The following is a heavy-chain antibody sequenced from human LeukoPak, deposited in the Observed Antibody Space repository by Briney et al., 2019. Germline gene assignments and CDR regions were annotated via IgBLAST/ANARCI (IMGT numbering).Heavy chain of an antibody. CDR3: ALYSGSYGRYIFDY. CDR1: RYTFTGYY. J-gene: IGHJ4*02. Sequence: GASVKVSCKASRYTFTGYYMHWVRQAPGQGLEWMGRINPNSGGTNYAQKFQGRVTMTRDTSISTAYMELSRLRSDDTAVYYCALYSGSYGRYIFDYWGQGTLVTVSS. V-gene: IGHV1-2*06. D-gene: IGHD3-10*01. CDR2: INPNSGGT.